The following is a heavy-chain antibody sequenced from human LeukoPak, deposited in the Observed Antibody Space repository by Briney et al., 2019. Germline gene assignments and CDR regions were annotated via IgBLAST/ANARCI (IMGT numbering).Heavy chain of an antibody. D-gene: IGHD4-11*01. CDR3: ARVPVSGPGARFDY. CDR1: GYTFTSYG. V-gene: IGHV1-18*01. Sequence: ASVKVSCKASGYTFTSYGISWVRQAPGQGLEWMGRISAYNVNTNDAQKLQGRVTMTTDTSTTTAYMKLRSLRSDDTAVYYCARVPVSGPGARFDYWGQGTLVTVSS. CDR2: ISAYNVNT. J-gene: IGHJ4*02.